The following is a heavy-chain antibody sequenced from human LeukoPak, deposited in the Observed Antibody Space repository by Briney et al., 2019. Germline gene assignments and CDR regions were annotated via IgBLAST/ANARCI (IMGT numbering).Heavy chain of an antibody. CDR3: VKRRGGYYFDY. V-gene: IGHV3-23*01. J-gene: IGHJ4*02. D-gene: IGHD3-16*01. CDR2: ITADGVTT. Sequence: PGGSLRLSCAASGFTFSGYAMSWVRQAPGKGLEWVSTITADGVTTSYADSVKGRLTISRDSSTNTLFLQMNSLRAEDTAVYYCVKRRGGYYFDYWGQGTLVTVSS. CDR1: GFTFSGYA.